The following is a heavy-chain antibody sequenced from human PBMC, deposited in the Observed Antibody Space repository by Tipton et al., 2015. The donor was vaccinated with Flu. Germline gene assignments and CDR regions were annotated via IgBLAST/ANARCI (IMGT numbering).Heavy chain of an antibody. CDR3: ARALVITTTMGGDWFDP. Sequence: QLVQSGAEVKPSETLSLTCTVSGGSISSYYWSWIRQPPGKGLEWIGYIYYSGSTNYNPSLKSRVTISVDMSKNQFSLNRSSVTAADTAVYYCARALVITTTMGGDWFDPWGQGTLVTVSS. V-gene: IGHV4-59*01. J-gene: IGHJ5*02. CDR1: GGSISSYY. CDR2: IYYSGST. D-gene: IGHD3-10*01.